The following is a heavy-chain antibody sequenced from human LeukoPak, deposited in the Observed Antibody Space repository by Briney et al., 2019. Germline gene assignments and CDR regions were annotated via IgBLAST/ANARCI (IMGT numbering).Heavy chain of an antibody. CDR1: GFTFSSYA. D-gene: IGHD6-13*01. J-gene: IGHJ3*02. Sequence: PGRSLRLSCAASGFTFSSYAMHWVRQAPGKGLEWVAVISYDGSNKYYADSVKGRFTISRDNSKNTLYLQMNSLRPGDTAVYYCARGGKAAAADVLDIWGQGTMVTVSS. V-gene: IGHV3-30*04. CDR3: ARGGKAAAADVLDI. CDR2: ISYDGSNK.